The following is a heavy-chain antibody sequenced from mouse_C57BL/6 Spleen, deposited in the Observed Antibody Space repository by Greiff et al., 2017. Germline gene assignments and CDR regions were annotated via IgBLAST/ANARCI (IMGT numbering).Heavy chain of an antibody. CDR1: GFTFSSYA. Sequence: EVHLVESGGGLVKPGGSLKLSCAASGFTFSSYAMSWVRQTPEKRLEWVATISDGGSYTYYPDNVKGRFTISRDNAKNNLYLQMSHLKSEDTAMYYCARDRRESFDVWGTGTTVTVSS. J-gene: IGHJ1*03. CDR3: ARDRRESFDV. CDR2: ISDGGSYT. V-gene: IGHV5-4*01.